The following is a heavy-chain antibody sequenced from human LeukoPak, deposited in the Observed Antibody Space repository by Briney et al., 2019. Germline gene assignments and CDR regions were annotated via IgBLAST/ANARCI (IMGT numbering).Heavy chain of an antibody. J-gene: IGHJ5*02. D-gene: IGHD3-3*01. V-gene: IGHV1-69*13. CDR3: ARGGEEHYDFWSGYRNLNWFDP. Sequence: SVKVSCKASGGTFSSYATSWVRQAPGQGLEWMGGIIPIFGTANYAQKFQGRVTITADESTSTAYMELSSLRSEDTAVYYCARGGEEHYDFWSGYRNLNWFDPWGQGTLVTVSS. CDR1: GGTFSSYA. CDR2: IIPIFGTA.